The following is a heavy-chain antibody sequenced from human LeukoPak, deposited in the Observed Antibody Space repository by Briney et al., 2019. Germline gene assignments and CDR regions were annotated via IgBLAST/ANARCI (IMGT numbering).Heavy chain of an antibody. Sequence: PSETLSLTCTVSGGSMNGYDWNWIRQPPGKRLEFIGYVSYSGYTNYNPSLKSRFTLSVDTSKNHFSLKVTSVTAADTAVYYCARRKASYVMDVWGQGTTVTVSS. CDR3: ARRKASYVMDV. V-gene: IGHV4-59*08. CDR1: GGSMNGYD. J-gene: IGHJ6*02. CDR2: VSYSGYT.